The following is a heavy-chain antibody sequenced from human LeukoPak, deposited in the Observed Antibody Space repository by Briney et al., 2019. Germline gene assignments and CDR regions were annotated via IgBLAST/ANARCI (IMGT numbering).Heavy chain of an antibody. V-gene: IGHV4-61*02. CDR3: ARGPTYCSSSSCLQGE. CDR1: GGSISSGSYY. CDR2: IYTSGST. Sequence: SQTLSLTCTVSGGSISSGSYYWSWIRQPAGEGLEWIGRIYTSGSTNYNPSLKSRVTISVDTSKNQFSLKLSSVTAADTAVYYCARGPTYCSSSSCLQGEWGQGTLVTVSS. J-gene: IGHJ4*02. D-gene: IGHD2-15*01.